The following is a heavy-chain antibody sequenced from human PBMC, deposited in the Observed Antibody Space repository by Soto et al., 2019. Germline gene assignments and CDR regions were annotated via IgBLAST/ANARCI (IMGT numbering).Heavy chain of an antibody. J-gene: IGHJ6*03. CDR2: IYYSGST. V-gene: IGHV4-59*01. CDR1: GGSISSYY. CDR3: ARIRHDILTGYDYYYYMEV. Sequence: SETLSLTCTVSGGSISSYYWSWIRQPPGKGLEWIGYIYYSGSTNYSTSLKTRLTIAKDTSKNQVVLTMTNMDPVDTATYYCARIRHDILTGYDYYYYMEVWGKGTTVTVSS. D-gene: IGHD3-9*01.